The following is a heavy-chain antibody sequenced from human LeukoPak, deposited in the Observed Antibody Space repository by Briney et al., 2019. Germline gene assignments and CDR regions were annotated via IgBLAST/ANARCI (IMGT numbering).Heavy chain of an antibody. CDR3: ARHEPSDYGENWFDP. D-gene: IGHD4-17*01. Sequence: ESGRTLRNPTETLTLTYTFSGFSLSTQYMRVSLFRQPRVKALECLARIDWDYDKFYNVSLETRLTISKDTPKNQVVLTVTNLDPVDTATYYCARHEPSDYGENWFDPWGPGTLVTVSS. CDR2: IDWDYDK. CDR1: GFSLSTQYMR. V-gene: IGHV2-70*04. J-gene: IGHJ5*02.